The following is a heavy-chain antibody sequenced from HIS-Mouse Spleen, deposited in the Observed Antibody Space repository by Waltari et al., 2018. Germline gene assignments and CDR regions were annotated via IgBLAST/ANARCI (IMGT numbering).Heavy chain of an antibody. Sequence: QLQLQESGPGLVKPSETLSLTCPVAGGSSSSSSYYWGWIRQPPGTGLEWIGSIYYSGSTDYNPSLKSRVTISVDTSKNQFSLKLSSVTAADTAVYYCAREIPYSSSWYDWYFDLWGRGTLVTVSS. CDR1: GGSSSSSSYY. D-gene: IGHD6-13*01. V-gene: IGHV4-39*07. J-gene: IGHJ2*01. CDR2: IYYSGST. CDR3: AREIPYSSSWYDWYFDL.